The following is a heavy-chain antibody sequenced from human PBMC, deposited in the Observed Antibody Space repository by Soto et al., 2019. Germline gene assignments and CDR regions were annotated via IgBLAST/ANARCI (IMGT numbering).Heavy chain of an antibody. CDR3: ARGGYYDSSGARKYSFSGMNV. J-gene: IGHJ6*02. V-gene: IGHV1-18*01. CDR2: ISPYDGYT. Sequence: QVQLVQSGADVKKPGASVKVSCKASGYTFASYGINWVRQAPGHGLEWLGWISPYDGYTHYAQSLQGRVSMTTDTSTKTAYMELRSIRSAVTAMYYCARGGYYDSSGARKYSFSGMNVWGQGTTVTVSS. D-gene: IGHD3-22*01. CDR1: GYTFASYG.